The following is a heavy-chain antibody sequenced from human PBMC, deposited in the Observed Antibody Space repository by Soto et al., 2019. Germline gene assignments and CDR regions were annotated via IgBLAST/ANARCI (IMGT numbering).Heavy chain of an antibody. CDR1: GGTISSYD. V-gene: IGHV4-59*01. D-gene: IGHD2-15*01. CDR2: IYYSGST. J-gene: IGHJ6*02. Sequence: AETLRLTWTVSGGTISSYDWSWIRQPPGKGLEWIGYIYYSGSTNYNPSLKSRVTISVDTSKNQFSLKLSSVTAADTAVYYCARGFWWGNYYYYYGMDVWGQGTTVTVSS. CDR3: ARGFWWGNYYYYYGMDV.